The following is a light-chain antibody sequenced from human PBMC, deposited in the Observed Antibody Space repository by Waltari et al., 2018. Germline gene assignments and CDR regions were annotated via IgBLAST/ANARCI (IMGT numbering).Light chain of an antibody. J-gene: IGKJ5*01. CDR3: QQLETYPIT. CDR1: QEISKS. Sequence: IQLTQSPSSLSASVGDRVTITCRADQEISKSLAWYQQKPGKAPKLLIYAASSLQGGVPSRFSGSGSGTDFALTISSLQPEDSATYYCQQLETYPITFGQGTRLEIK. CDR2: AAS. V-gene: IGKV1-9*01.